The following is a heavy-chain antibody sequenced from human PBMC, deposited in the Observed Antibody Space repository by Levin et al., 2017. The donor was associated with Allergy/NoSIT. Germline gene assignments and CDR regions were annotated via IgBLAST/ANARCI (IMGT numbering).Heavy chain of an antibody. CDR1: GGSITITSYY. Sequence: SETLSLICSVSGGSITITSYYWGWIRQPPGKGLEWIGNIYFSGSTYYSPSLKSRVTISVETSKHQFSLRLTSVTAADTGVYYCGRRGGSGWHGGFDYWGQGTLVTVSS. CDR3: GRRGGSGWHGGFDY. J-gene: IGHJ4*02. V-gene: IGHV4-39*01. CDR2: IYFSGST. D-gene: IGHD6-19*01.